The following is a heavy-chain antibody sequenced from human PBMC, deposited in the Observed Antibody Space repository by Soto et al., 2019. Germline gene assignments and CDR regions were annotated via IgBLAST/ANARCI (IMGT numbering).Heavy chain of an antibody. CDR1: GYPFTDYF. D-gene: IGHD2-21*02. CDR3: ARELYSCGGDCPYYMDY. V-gene: IGHV1-46*01. J-gene: IGHJ4*02. CDR2: ISLYHHST. Sequence: ASVKVSCKTSGYPFTDYFIHWVRQAPGQGLEWMGIISLYHHSTSYAQKFQGRLTVTADTSTTTVYMDLSSLTSEDSAVYWCARELYSCGGDCPYYMDYWGQGTLVTVS.